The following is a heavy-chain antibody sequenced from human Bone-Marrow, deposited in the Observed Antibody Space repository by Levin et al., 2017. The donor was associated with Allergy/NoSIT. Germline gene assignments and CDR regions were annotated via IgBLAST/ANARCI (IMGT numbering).Heavy chain of an antibody. Sequence: SETLSLTCTVSGDSMSSYYWSWIRQPPGKRLEWIGYIHYSGDSNYNPSLNGRVTISIDMSENQFSVKLTSVTAADTAVYYCARHPGGNNYHRFDSWGLGTLVTVS. CDR1: GDSMSSYY. CDR2: IHYSGDS. CDR3: ARHPGGNNYHRFDS. D-gene: IGHD3-16*01. J-gene: IGHJ5*01. V-gene: IGHV4-59*08.